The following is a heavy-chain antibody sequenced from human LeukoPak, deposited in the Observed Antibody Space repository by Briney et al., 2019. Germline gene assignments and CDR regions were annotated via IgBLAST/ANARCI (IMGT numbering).Heavy chain of an antibody. V-gene: IGHV3-48*01. CDR1: GFTFSSYD. D-gene: IGHD1-26*01. CDR2: ISGSSTTI. J-gene: IGHJ4*02. Sequence: GGSLRLSCAASGFTFSSYDLNWVRQAPGKGLEWVSYISGSSTTIYYADSVKGRFTISRDNAKNSLSLQMNRLRAEDTAVYYCASRQPDSGSYPGPFDYWGQGTLVTVSS. CDR3: ASRQPDSGSYPGPFDY.